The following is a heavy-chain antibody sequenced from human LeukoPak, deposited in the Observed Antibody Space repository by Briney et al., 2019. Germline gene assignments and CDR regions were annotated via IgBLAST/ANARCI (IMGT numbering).Heavy chain of an antibody. CDR2: ISGSGGST. Sequence: PGGSLRLSCAASGFTFSSYAMSWVRQAPGKGLEWVSAISGSGGSTYFADSVKGRFTISRDNSKNTLYLQMNSLRAEDTAVYYCAKGSSSWDWFDPWGQGTLVTVSS. CDR1: GFTFSSYA. CDR3: AKGSSSWDWFDP. D-gene: IGHD6-13*01. J-gene: IGHJ5*02. V-gene: IGHV3-23*01.